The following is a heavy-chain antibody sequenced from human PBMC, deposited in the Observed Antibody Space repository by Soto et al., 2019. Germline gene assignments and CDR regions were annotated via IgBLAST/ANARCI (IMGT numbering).Heavy chain of an antibody. V-gene: IGHV4-59*01. CDR1: GGSISGYY. CDR2: IFYRGNT. J-gene: IGHJ6*02. CDR3: KRHAITTKLQYGMDV. Sequence: PSETLSLTCTVSGGSISGYYWSWIRQPPGKGLEWIGYIFYRGNTLYNPSLQSRVTISVDTSKNQFSLRLSSVTAADTAVYYCKRHAITTKLQYGMDVWGQGASVTVSS. D-gene: IGHD1-1*01.